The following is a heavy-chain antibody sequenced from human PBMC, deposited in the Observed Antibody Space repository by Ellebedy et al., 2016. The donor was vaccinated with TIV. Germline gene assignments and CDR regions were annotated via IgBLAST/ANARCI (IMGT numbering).Heavy chain of an antibody. D-gene: IGHD3-9*01. CDR3: ARLAWPSIYDTVTTKYYFDY. V-gene: IGHV4-39*01. CDR1: GGSISSSNHY. CDR2: VFYSGNT. J-gene: IGHJ4*02. Sequence: MPSETLSLTCTVSGGSISSSNHYWGWIRRPPGKGLEWIGSVFYSGNTYISPALTGRATMSVYTSTNQFTLKLTSVTAADKGVYYCARLAWPSIYDTVTTKYYFDYWGQGILVTVSS.